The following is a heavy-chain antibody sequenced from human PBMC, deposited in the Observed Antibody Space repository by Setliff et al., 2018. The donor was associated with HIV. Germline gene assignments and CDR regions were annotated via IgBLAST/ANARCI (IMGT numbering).Heavy chain of an antibody. J-gene: IGHJ3*02. CDR2: ISSTSRYI. D-gene: IGHD2-2*01. CDR3: TRDLNLPGGEDFDT. V-gene: IGHV3-21*06. Sequence: GGSLRLSCAASGFTFSSYWMHWVRQAPGKGLEWVSSISSTSRYIYYADSVRGRFTISRGNAKNSLYLHMVDLGAEDTAIYYCTRDLNLPGGEDFDTWGQGTLVTVSS. CDR1: GFTFSSYW.